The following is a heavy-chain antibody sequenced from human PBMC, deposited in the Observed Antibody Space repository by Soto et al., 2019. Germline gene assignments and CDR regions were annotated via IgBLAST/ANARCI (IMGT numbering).Heavy chain of an antibody. V-gene: IGHV4-39*02. Sequence: SETLSLTCTVSGGSISSSSYYWGWIRQPPGKGLEWIGSIYYSGSTYYNPSLKSRVTISVDTSKNHFSLKLSSVTAADTAVYYCARRVAARPSYFDYWGQGTLVTVSS. CDR2: IYYSGST. D-gene: IGHD6-6*01. CDR3: ARRVAARPSYFDY. J-gene: IGHJ4*02. CDR1: GGSISSSSYY.